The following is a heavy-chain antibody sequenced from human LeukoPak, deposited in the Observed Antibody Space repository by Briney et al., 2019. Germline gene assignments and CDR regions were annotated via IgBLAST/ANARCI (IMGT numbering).Heavy chain of an antibody. CDR2: LSGYDGNT. Sequence: ASVKVSFKASGYTFSSYGISWVRQAPGQGPEWMGWLSGYDGNTNYAQKVQGRVTLTTDTSTSTAYMELRSLRSDDKAFYYCARDSKVAAGSGFDYWGQGTLVTVSS. D-gene: IGHD6-13*01. V-gene: IGHV1-18*01. CDR3: ARDSKVAAGSGFDY. CDR1: GYTFSSYG. J-gene: IGHJ4*02.